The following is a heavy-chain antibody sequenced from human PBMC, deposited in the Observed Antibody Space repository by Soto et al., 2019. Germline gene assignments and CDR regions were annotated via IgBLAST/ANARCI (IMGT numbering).Heavy chain of an antibody. CDR1: GGSISSGDYY. CDR3: AREYYYDRSGYYFRYNWFDP. CDR2: IHYSGST. J-gene: IGHJ5*02. Sequence: QVQLQESGPGLVKPSQTLSLTCTVSGGSISSGDYYWSWIRQPPGKGLEWIGYIHYSGSTYYNPSLKSKLTISVDTSKNQFSLKLSSVTAADTAVYYCAREYYYDRSGYYFRYNWFDPWGQGTLVTVSS. V-gene: IGHV4-30-4*01. D-gene: IGHD3-22*01.